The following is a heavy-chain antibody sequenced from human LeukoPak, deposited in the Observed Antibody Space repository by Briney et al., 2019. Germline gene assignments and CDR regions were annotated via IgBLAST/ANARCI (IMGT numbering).Heavy chain of an antibody. Sequence: SVKVSCKASGGTFSSYAISWVRQAPGQGLEWMGGIIPIFGTANYAQKFQGRVTITTDESTSTAYMELSSLRSEDTAVYYCAREVAVDTAMVDAFDIWGQGTMDTVSS. J-gene: IGHJ3*02. CDR3: AREVAVDTAMVDAFDI. D-gene: IGHD5-18*01. CDR1: GGTFSSYA. CDR2: IIPIFGTA. V-gene: IGHV1-69*05.